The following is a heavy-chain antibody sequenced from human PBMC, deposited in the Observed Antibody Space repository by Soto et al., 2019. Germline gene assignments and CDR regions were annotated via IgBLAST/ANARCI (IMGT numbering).Heavy chain of an antibody. V-gene: IGHV3-49*04. J-gene: IGHJ4*02. CDR3: TRDGWGGASYY. D-gene: IGHD3-16*01. Sequence: GGSLRLSCTTSGFTFGDYAVSWVRQAPGRGLEWVGFIRSKTYGATTDYAASVTGRFTISRDDSKSVAYLQMNSLKTEDTAACYCTRDGWGGASYYWGQGTLVTVPA. CDR1: GFTFGDYA. CDR2: IRSKTYGATT.